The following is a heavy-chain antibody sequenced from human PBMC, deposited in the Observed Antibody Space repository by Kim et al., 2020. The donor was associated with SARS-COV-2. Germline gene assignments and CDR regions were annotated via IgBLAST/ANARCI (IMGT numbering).Heavy chain of an antibody. V-gene: IGHV4-34*01. D-gene: IGHD2-2*01. CDR3: ARRGVRGLGYCSSTSCQEFDP. J-gene: IGHJ5*02. CDR2: INHSGST. Sequence: SETLSLTCAVYGGSFSGYYWSWIRQPPGKGLEWIGEINHSGSTNYNPSLKSRVTISVDTSKNQFSLKLSSVTAADTAVYYCARRGVRGLGYCSSTSCQEFDPWGQGTLVTVSS. CDR1: GGSFSGYY.